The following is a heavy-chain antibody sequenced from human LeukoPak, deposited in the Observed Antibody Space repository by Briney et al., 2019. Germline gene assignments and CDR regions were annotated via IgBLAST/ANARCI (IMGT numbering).Heavy chain of an antibody. CDR2: IYYSGST. CDR3: ARHQHVAGDDILTGYSYFDY. J-gene: IGHJ4*02. CDR1: GGSISSSSYY. V-gene: IGHV4-39*01. D-gene: IGHD3-9*01. Sequence: SETLSLTCTVSGGSISSSSYYWGWIRQPPGKGLERIGSIYYSGSTYYNPSLKSRVTISVDTSKNQFSLKLSSVTAADTAVYYYARHQHVAGDDILTGYSYFDYWGQGTLVTVSS.